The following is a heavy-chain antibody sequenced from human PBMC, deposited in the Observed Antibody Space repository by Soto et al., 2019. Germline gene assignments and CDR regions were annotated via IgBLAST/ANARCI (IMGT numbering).Heavy chain of an antibody. Sequence: PGGSLRLSCAASGFTFSSYAMSWVRQAPGKWLEWVSAISGSGGSTYYADSVKGRFTISRDNSKNTLYLQVNSLRAEDTAVYYCAKERIPAAIRYYYYGMDVWGQGTTVTVSS. J-gene: IGHJ6*02. D-gene: IGHD2-2*02. CDR1: GFTFSSYA. CDR2: ISGSGGST. V-gene: IGHV3-23*01. CDR3: AKERIPAAIRYYYYGMDV.